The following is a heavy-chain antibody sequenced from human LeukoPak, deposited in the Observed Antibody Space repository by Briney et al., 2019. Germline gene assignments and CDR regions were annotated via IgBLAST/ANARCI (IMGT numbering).Heavy chain of an antibody. CDR3: ARVRAPHYYDY. CDR1: GFSLSGYG. CDR2: ISYDGSKR. J-gene: IGHJ4*02. Sequence: GSLRLSCAASGFSLSGYGMPWVRQAPGKGLEWVAVISYDGSKRYYADSVKGRFTISRDNSKNTQYLEMNSLKAEDTAVYYCARVRAPHYYDYWGQGTLVTVSS. V-gene: IGHV3-30-3*01.